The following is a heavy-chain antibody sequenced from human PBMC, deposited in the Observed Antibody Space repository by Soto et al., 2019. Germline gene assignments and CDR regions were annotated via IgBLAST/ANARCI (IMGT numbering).Heavy chain of an antibody. CDR1: GGSISSYY. D-gene: IGHD3-16*02. CDR2: IYYSGST. V-gene: IGHV4-59*08. J-gene: IGHJ4*02. Sequence: PSETLSLTCTVSGGSISSYYWSWIRQPPGKGLKWIGYIYYSGSTNYNPSLKSRVTISVDTSKNQFSLKLSSVTAADTAVYYCARLQLDDYIWGSYRSNVPTLFDYWGQGTLVTVSS. CDR3: ARLQLDDYIWGSYRSNVPTLFDY.